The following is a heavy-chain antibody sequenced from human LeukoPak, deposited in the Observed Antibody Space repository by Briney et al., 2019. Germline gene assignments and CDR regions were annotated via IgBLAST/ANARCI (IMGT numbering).Heavy chain of an antibody. Sequence: PSETLSLTCAVYGGSFSDYYWSWIRQSPGKGLEWIGEINHSGSTNSNPSLKSRVTMSVDTSKNQFSLKLSSMTAADTAVYFCARPRYISSWYFDSWGQGTLVTVSS. CDR3: ARPRYISSWYFDS. D-gene: IGHD6-13*01. CDR2: INHSGST. J-gene: IGHJ4*02. V-gene: IGHV4-34*01. CDR1: GGSFSDYY.